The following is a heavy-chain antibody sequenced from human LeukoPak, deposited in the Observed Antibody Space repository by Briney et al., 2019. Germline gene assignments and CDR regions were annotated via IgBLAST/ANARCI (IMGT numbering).Heavy chain of an antibody. J-gene: IGHJ2*01. CDR1: GGSISSSSYY. CDR2: IYHSGST. D-gene: IGHD2-2*01. V-gene: IGHV4-39*07. CDR3: ARRVEYCSSTSCHPWYFDH. Sequence: SETLSLTCTVSGGSISSSSYYWGWIRQPPGKGLEWIGSIYHSGSTYYNPSLKSRVTISVDTSKNQFSLKLSSVTAADTAVYYCARRVEYCSSTSCHPWYFDHWGRGTLVTVSS.